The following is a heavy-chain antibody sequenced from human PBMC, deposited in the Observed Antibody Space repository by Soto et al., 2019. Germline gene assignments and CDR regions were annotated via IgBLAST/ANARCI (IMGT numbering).Heavy chain of an antibody. V-gene: IGHV3-11*01. CDR3: ARDFLRGKLYSSGWNYGMDV. J-gene: IGHJ6*02. Sequence: PGGSLRLSCAASGFTFSDYYMSWIRQAPGKGLEWVSYISSSGSTIYYADSVEGRFTISRDNAKNSLYLQMNSLRAEDTAVYYCARDFLRGKLYSSGWNYGMDVWGQGTTVTVSS. CDR1: GFTFSDYY. D-gene: IGHD6-19*01. CDR2: ISSSGSTI.